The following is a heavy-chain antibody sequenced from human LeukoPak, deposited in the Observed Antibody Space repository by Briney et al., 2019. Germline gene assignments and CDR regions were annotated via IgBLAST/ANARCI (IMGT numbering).Heavy chain of an antibody. D-gene: IGHD2-2*01. Sequence: GSLRLSCVVSGFTFSDYYMSWIRQAPGKGLEWVSYISTSGNTIYYADSVKGRFTVSRDNAKNSLYLQMNSLRAEDTAVYYCTRPYCSTTSCPQYWGQGTLVTVSS. CDR2: ISTSGNTI. CDR3: TRPYCSTTSCPQY. V-gene: IGHV3-11*01. J-gene: IGHJ4*02. CDR1: GFTFSDYY.